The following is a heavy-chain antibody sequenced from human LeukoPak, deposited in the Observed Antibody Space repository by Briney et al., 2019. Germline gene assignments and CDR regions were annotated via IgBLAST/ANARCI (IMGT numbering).Heavy chain of an antibody. CDR3: AKEEEYYLDY. CDR1: GFTFNNYA. CDR2: ISKSGGST. V-gene: IGHV3-23*01. J-gene: IGHJ4*02. Sequence: GGSLRLSCAASGFTFNNYAMSWVRQAPGKGLEWVSGISKSGGSTYYADSVKGRFTISRDNSKNTLYLQTNSLRAEDTAVYYCAKEEEYYLDYWGQGALVTVSS.